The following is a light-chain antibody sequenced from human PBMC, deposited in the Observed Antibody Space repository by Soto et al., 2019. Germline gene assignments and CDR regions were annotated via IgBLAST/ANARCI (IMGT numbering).Light chain of an antibody. V-gene: IGKV3-20*01. CDR2: GAS. CDR3: QQYGSSPPAWT. Sequence: ESVLTQSPGTRSLSPRERATLSCRASQSVSSSYLAWYQQKPGQAPRLLIHGASSRATGIPDRFSGSGSGTDFTLTISRLEPEDFAVYYCQQYGSSPPAWTFGQGTKVDIK. CDR1: QSVSSSY. J-gene: IGKJ1*01.